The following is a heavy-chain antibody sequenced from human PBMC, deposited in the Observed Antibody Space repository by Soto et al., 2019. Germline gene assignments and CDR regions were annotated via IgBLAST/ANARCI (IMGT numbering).Heavy chain of an antibody. D-gene: IGHD2-15*01. J-gene: IGHJ4*02. V-gene: IGHV3-9*01. CDR2: ISWNSGSI. Sequence: EVQLVESGGGLVQPGRSLRLSCAASGFTFDDYAMHWVRQAPGKGLEWVSGISWNSGSIGYADSVKGRFTISRDNAKNSLYLQMNSLRAEDTDLYYCANVNWSRYCGGCSCHYDYWGQGTLVTVSS. CDR3: ANVNWSRYCGGCSCHYDY. CDR1: GFTFDDYA.